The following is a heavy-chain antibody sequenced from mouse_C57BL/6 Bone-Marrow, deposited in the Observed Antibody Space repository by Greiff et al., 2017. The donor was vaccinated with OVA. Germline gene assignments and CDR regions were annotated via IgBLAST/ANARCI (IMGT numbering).Heavy chain of an antibody. CDR2: IYPGSGNT. CDR1: GYTFTDYY. Sequence: VKLQESGAELVRPGASVKLSCKASGYTFTDYYINWVKQRPGQGLEWIARIYPGSGNTYYNEKFKGKATLTAEKSSSTAYMQLSSLTSEDSAVYFCARSRAMDYWGQGTSVTVSS. D-gene: IGHD1-1*01. V-gene: IGHV1-76*01. CDR3: ARSRAMDY. J-gene: IGHJ4*01.